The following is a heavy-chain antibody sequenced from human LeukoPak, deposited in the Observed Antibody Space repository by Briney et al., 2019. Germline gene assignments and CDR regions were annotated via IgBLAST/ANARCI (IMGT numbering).Heavy chain of an antibody. Sequence: SETLSLTCAVSGGSISSSNWWSWVRQPPGKGLEWIGEIYHSGSTNYNPSLKSRVTISVDTPKNQFSLRLRSVTAADTAVYYCARDNTAMVTYNWFDPWGQGTLVTVSS. CDR2: IYHSGST. V-gene: IGHV4-4*02. D-gene: IGHD5-18*01. J-gene: IGHJ5*02. CDR3: ARDNTAMVTYNWFDP. CDR1: GGSISSSNW.